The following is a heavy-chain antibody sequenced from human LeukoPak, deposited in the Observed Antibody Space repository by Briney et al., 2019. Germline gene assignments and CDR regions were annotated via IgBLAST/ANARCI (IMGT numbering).Heavy chain of an antibody. CDR3: ARAKTYYDILTGHTPGAFDI. CDR1: GYTFTSYG. CDR2: ISAYNGNT. D-gene: IGHD3-9*01. J-gene: IGHJ3*02. V-gene: IGHV1-18*01. Sequence: GASVKVSCKASGYTFTSYGISWVRQAPGQGLEWMGWISAYNGNTNYAQKLQGRVTMTTDTSTSTAYMELRSLRSDDTAVYYCARAKTYYDILTGHTPGAFDIWGQGTMVTVSS.